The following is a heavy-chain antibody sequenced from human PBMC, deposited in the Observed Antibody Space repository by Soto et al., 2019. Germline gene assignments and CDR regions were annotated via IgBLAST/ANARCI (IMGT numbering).Heavy chain of an antibody. CDR3: ARGRYGDY. V-gene: IGHV1-18*01. D-gene: IGHD1-1*01. CDR1: GYAFTTYG. CDR2: ISAQNGNT. J-gene: IGHJ4*02. Sequence: QVHLVQSGAEVKKPGASVKVSCQGSGYAFTTYGITWVRQAPGQGLERMGWISAQNGNTNYAQKLQGRVTVTRDTSTSTAYMELRSLRYDDTAVYYCARGRYGDYWGQGALVTVSS.